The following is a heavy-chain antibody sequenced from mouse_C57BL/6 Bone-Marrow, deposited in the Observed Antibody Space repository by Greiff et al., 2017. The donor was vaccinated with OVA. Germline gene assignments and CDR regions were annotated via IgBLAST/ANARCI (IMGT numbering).Heavy chain of an antibody. V-gene: IGHV3-8*01. J-gene: IGHJ4*01. CDR1: GYSITSDY. CDR3: ARSLGRDYYAMDY. CDR2: ISYSGST. Sequence: DVHLVESGPGLAKPSQTLSLTCSVTGYSITSDYWNWIRKFPGNKLEYMGYISYSGSTYYNPSLKSRISITRDTSKNQYYLQLNSVTTEDTATYYCARSLGRDYYAMDYWGQGTSVTVSS. D-gene: IGHD4-1*01.